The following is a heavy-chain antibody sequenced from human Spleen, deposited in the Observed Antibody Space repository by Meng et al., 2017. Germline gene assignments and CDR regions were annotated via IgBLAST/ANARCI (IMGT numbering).Heavy chain of an antibody. J-gene: IGHJ4*02. V-gene: IGHV4-34*01. CDR1: GGSFSDYY. CDR2: INHSGST. Sequence: VQLQQGGADLLKPSETLSLPCVVSGGSFSDYYWSWIRQPPGKGLEWIGEINHSGSTNYNPSLESRATISVDTSQNNLSLKLSSVTAADSAVYYCARGPTTMAHDFDYWGQGTLVTVSS. CDR3: ARGPTTMAHDFDY. D-gene: IGHD4-11*01.